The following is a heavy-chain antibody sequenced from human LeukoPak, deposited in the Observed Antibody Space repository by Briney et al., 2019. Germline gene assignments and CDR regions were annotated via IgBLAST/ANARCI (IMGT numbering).Heavy chain of an antibody. D-gene: IGHD4-17*01. CDR3: AKRGTVTTFGHCDY. CDR2: ISDSGGST. J-gene: IGHJ4*02. Sequence: GGSLRLSCAASGFTFSSYGMSWVRQAPGKGLEWVSTISDSGGSTYYADSVKGRFTISRDNSKNTLYLQMNSLRAEDTAVYYCAKRGTVTTFGHCDYWGQGTLVTVSS. V-gene: IGHV3-23*01. CDR1: GFTFSSYG.